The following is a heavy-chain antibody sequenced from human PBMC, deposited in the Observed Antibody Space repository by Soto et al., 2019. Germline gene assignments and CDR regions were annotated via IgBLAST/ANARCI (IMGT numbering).Heavy chain of an antibody. J-gene: IGHJ4*02. V-gene: IGHV1-8*01. CDR1: GYTFTSYD. CDR2: MNPNSGNT. Sequence: ASVKVSCKASGYTFTSYDINWVRQATGQGLEWMGWMNPNSGNTGYAQKFQGRVTMTRNTSISTAYMELSSVTAADTAVYYCARGGSGFDWLFDFDYWGQGTLVTVSS. D-gene: IGHD3-9*01. CDR3: ARGGSGFDWLFDFDY.